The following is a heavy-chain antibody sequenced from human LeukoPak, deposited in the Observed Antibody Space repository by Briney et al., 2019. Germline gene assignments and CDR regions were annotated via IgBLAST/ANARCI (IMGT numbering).Heavy chain of an antibody. CDR2: IYSGGST. Sequence: GGSLTLSCAASEFSVGSNYMTWVRQAPGKGLECGSLIYSGGSTYYADSVKGRFTISRDNSKNTLYLQMNSLRAEDTAVYYCARDRGRGVIRDPFDYWGQGTLVTVSS. CDR1: EFSVGSNY. J-gene: IGHJ4*02. V-gene: IGHV3-66*01. CDR3: ARDRGRGVIRDPFDY. D-gene: IGHD3-10*01.